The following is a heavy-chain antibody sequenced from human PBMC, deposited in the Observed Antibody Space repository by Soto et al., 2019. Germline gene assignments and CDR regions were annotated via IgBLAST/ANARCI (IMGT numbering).Heavy chain of an antibody. V-gene: IGHV1-46*01. CDR1: GYTFTSYY. CDR3: ARGIVVVPAAILAEYFQH. Sequence: GSVKVCFKAYGYTFTSYYMHLVRRAPGQGLEWMGIINPSGGSTSYAQKFQGRVTMTRDTSTSTVYMELSSLRSEDTAVYYCARGIVVVPAAILAEYFQHWGQGTLVTVSS. CDR2: INPSGGST. D-gene: IGHD2-2*01. J-gene: IGHJ1*01.